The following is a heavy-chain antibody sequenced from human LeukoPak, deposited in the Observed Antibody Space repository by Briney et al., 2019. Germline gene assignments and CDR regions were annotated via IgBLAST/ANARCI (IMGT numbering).Heavy chain of an antibody. D-gene: IGHD3-22*01. Sequence: GGSLRLSCAASGFTFSSYWMSWVRQAPGKGLEWVANIKQDGSEKYYVDSVKGRFTISRDNAKNSLYLQMNSLRAEDTAVYYCANQWLSDAFDIWGQGTMVTVSS. CDR3: ANQWLSDAFDI. V-gene: IGHV3-7*01. CDR1: GFTFSSYW. CDR2: IKQDGSEK. J-gene: IGHJ3*02.